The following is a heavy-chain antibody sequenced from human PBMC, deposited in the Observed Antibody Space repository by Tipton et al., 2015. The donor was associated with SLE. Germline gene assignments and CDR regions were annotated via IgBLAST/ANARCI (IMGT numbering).Heavy chain of an antibody. Sequence: TLSLTCTLSGDSFTSGSYFWSWIRQPPGKGLEWIGYIYPSGSTFYNPSLKSRVTISLDRSKSQFSLKLTSVTAADTAVYYCARLRVVYGFHGLDYWGQGTLVTVSS. CDR3: ARLRVVYGFHGLDY. D-gene: IGHD2-8*02. CDR1: GDSFTSGSYF. J-gene: IGHJ4*02. CDR2: IYPSGST. V-gene: IGHV4-30-2*01.